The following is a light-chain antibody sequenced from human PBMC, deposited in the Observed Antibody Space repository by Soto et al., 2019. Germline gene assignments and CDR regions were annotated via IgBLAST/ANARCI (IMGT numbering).Light chain of an antibody. CDR2: AAS. J-gene: IGKJ1*01. V-gene: IGKV1-39*01. CDR1: QSINSY. CDR3: QQSYNTPRT. Sequence: DIQMTQSPSSLSASVGDRVTITCRASQSINSYLNWYQRKPGKAPNLLIYAASNLQSGVPSRFSGSGSGTDFTLTISSLQPEDFATYYCQQSYNTPRTFGQGTQVEIK.